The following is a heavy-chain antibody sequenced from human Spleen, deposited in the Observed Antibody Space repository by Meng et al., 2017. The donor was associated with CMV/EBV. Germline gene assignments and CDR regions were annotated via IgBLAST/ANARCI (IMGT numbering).Heavy chain of an antibody. Sequence: SETLSLTCTVSGGSISSSTYYWGWIRQPPGKGLEWIGSIYYSGSTYYNPSLKSRVTISVDTSKNQSSLKLSSVTAADTAVYFCARDQGDGLDVWGQGTTVTVSS. V-gene: IGHV4-39*02. CDR1: GGSISSSTYY. CDR2: IYYSGST. CDR3: ARDQGDGLDV. J-gene: IGHJ6*02.